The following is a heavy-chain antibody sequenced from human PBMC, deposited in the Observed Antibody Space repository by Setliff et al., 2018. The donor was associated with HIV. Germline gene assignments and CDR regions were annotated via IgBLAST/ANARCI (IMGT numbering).Heavy chain of an antibody. CDR1: GYTFTSFG. D-gene: IGHD3-22*01. CDR3: ARDYSPTFYYYDSSGTFDY. J-gene: IGHJ4*02. Sequence: SVKVSCKASGYTFTSFGISWVRQAPGQGLEWMGGIIPILGIANYAQKFQGRVTITADEFTSTAYMELSSLRSEDTAVYYCARDYSPTFYYYDSSGTFDYWGQGTLVTVSS. V-gene: IGHV1-69*10. CDR2: IIPILGIA.